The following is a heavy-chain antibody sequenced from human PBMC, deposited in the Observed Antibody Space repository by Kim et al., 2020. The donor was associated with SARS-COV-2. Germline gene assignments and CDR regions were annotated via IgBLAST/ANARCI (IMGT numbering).Heavy chain of an antibody. V-gene: IGHV3-49*03. CDR1: GLNFGDYA. J-gene: IGHJ4*02. CDR2: IRSKRYGETT. D-gene: IGHD3-22*01. Sequence: GGSLRLSCTASGLNFGDYAMSWFRQAPGKGLEWVAFIRSKRYGETTEYAASVKGRFTISRDDSKRIAYLQMHGLKTEDTAVYYCTSGPDYYDSAAYYHDYWGQGTLVTVSS. CDR3: TSGPDYYDSAAYYHDY.